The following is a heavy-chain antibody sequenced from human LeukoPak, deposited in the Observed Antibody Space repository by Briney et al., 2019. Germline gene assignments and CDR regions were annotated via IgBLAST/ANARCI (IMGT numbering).Heavy chain of an antibody. J-gene: IGHJ4*02. Sequence: GGSLRLSRSASGFSFNSYAMYWVRQAPGKGLEWVSLINTDGTSINYGDSVKGRFTISRDNSKSTLYLQMNSLRVEDTAVYYCAKGTGSYYEDWGQGTLVTVSS. V-gene: IGHV3-23*03. D-gene: IGHD1-26*01. CDR1: GFSFNSYA. CDR3: AKGTGSYYED. CDR2: INTDGTSI.